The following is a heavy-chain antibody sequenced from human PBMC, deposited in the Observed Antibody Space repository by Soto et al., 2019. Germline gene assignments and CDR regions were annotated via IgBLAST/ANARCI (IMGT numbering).Heavy chain of an antibody. V-gene: IGHV1-2*02. CDR3: ATNYYDSSGYYYVDY. D-gene: IGHD3-22*01. CDR2: INLNSGGT. CDR1: GDTFTGYY. Sequence: QVQLVQSGAEVKKPGASVKVSCKASGDTFTGYYMHWVRQAPGQGLEWVGWINLNSGGTVSAQKFQGSVTMSRDTSISTAYMELSRLRSDDTAVYYCATNYYDSSGYYYVDYWGQGTLVTVSS. J-gene: IGHJ4*02.